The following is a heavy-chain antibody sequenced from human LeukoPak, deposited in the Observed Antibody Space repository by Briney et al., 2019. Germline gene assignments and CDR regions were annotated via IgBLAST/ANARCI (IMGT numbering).Heavy chain of an antibody. V-gene: IGHV3-23*01. Sequence: GGSLRLSCAASGFTFSAYGMGWVRQAPGKGLEWVSAISVSGDITNYADSVKGRFTISRDNSKNTVSLQMNGLRAEDTALYYCSKDQRFCSGGYCYGWFDPWGQGTLVTVSS. J-gene: IGHJ5*02. D-gene: IGHD2-15*01. CDR3: SKDQRFCSGGYCYGWFDP. CDR2: ISVSGDIT. CDR1: GFTFSAYG.